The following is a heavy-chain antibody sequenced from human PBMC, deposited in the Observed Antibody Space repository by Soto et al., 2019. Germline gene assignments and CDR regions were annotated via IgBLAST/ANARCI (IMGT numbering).Heavy chain of an antibody. CDR3: ARDLTIGSTYRGYDVIDS. Sequence: QVQLVQSGAEVKKPGSSVKVSCKASGGTFSTSTFTWVRQAPGQGLEWMGRTIPLLNVADYAQDFQGRVTITADKSTSTAYMELTSLTSKDTAVYYCARDLTIGSTYRGYDVIDSWGQGTLVTVSS. V-gene: IGHV1-69*08. CDR2: TIPLLNVA. CDR1: GGTFSTST. J-gene: IGHJ4*02. D-gene: IGHD5-12*01.